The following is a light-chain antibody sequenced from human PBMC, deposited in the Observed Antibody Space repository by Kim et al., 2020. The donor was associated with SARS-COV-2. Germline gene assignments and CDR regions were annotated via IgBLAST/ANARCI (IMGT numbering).Light chain of an antibody. CDR3: AAWDDSLSGSWV. CDR2: RNN. Sequence: QRVTIACSGSSTNFGSNFVSWHQQLPGTAPKLLIYRNNQRPSGVPDRFSGSKSGTSASLAISGLRSEDEADYYCAAWDDSLSGSWVFGGGTQLTVL. V-gene: IGLV1-47*01. CDR1: STNFGSNF. J-gene: IGLJ3*02.